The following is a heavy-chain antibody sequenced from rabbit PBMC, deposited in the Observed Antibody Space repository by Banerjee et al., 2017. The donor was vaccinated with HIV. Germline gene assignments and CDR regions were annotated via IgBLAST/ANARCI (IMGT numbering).Heavy chain of an antibody. CDR3: ARYYTYGYVSYPYAFSGYFAL. D-gene: IGHD6-1*01. Sequence: QSLEESGGDLVKPGASLTLTCTASGFSFSSSYYMCWVRQAPGKGLEWIACIYIGSSGSTYYASWAKGRFTISKTSSTTVTLQMTSLTAADTATYFCARYYTYGYVSYPYAFSGYFALWGPGTLVTVS. J-gene: IGHJ4*01. V-gene: IGHV1S40*01. CDR2: IYIGSSGST. CDR1: GFSFSSSYY.